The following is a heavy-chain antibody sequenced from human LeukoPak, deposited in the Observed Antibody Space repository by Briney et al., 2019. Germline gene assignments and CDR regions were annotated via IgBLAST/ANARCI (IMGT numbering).Heavy chain of an antibody. CDR1: GGTFSSYA. CDR3: AREGYSGSYSDY. D-gene: IGHD1-26*01. V-gene: IGHV1-69*13. Sequence: ASVKVSCKASGGTFSSYAISWVRQAPGQGLEWMGGIIPIFGTANYAQKFQGRVTITADESTSTAYMELSSLRSEDTAVYYCAREGYSGSYSDYWSQGTLVTVSS. J-gene: IGHJ4*02. CDR2: IIPIFGTA.